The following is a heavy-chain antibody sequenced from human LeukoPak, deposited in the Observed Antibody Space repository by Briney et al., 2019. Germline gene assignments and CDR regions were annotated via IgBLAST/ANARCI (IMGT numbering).Heavy chain of an antibody. V-gene: IGHV5-51*01. D-gene: IGHD1-26*01. J-gene: IGHJ4*02. CDR2: IYPGDSDT. CDR3: ARHDAIVGATTR. CDR1: GYRFTSYW. Sequence: GESLEISWKGSGYRFTSYWIGWVRPMPGKGLGWMGIIYPGDSDTRYSPSFQGQVTISADKSISTAYLQWSSLKASDTAMYYCARHDAIVGATTRWGQGTLVTVSS.